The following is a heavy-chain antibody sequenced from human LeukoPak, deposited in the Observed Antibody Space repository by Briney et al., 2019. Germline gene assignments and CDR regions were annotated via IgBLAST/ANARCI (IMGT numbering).Heavy chain of an antibody. D-gene: IGHD1-26*01. CDR2: INPNSGGT. CDR1: GDTFTGYY. CDR3: AKDSGRPFHFDY. Sequence: ASVTVSCKASGDTFTGYYLHWVRQAPGQGLEWMARINPNSGGTYYAQQFQGRVTMTRDTSITTAYMGLSSLRSDDTAVYYCAKDSGRPFHFDYWGRGTLVSVSS. V-gene: IGHV1-2*02. J-gene: IGHJ4*02.